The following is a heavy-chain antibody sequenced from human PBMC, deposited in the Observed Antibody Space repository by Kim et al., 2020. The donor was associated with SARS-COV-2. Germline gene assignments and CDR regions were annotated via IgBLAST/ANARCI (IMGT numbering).Heavy chain of an antibody. V-gene: IGHV4-34*01. Sequence: SETLSLTCAVYGGSFSGYYWSWIRQPPGKGLEWIGEINHSGSTNYNPSLKSRVTISVDTSKNQFSLKLSSVTAADTAVYYCAREGLIVVVVAATIDAFDIWGQGTMVTVSS. J-gene: IGHJ3*02. CDR3: AREGLIVVVVAATIDAFDI. CDR2: INHSGST. CDR1: GGSFSGYY. D-gene: IGHD2-15*01.